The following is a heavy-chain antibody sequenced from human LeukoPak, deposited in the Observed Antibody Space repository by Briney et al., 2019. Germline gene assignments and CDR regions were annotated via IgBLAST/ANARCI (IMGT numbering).Heavy chain of an antibody. V-gene: IGHV3-11*04. CDR1: GFTFSDHF. Sequence: GGSLRLSCAASGFTFSDHFMTWIRQAPGKGLEWVSYISSGGSSIYYENSLKGRVTISRDNAENLLYLQMNTLRAEDTAVYYCAKGSYASGWYQTFDYWGQGILVTVSS. CDR2: ISSGGSSI. D-gene: IGHD6-19*01. J-gene: IGHJ4*02. CDR3: AKGSYASGWYQTFDY.